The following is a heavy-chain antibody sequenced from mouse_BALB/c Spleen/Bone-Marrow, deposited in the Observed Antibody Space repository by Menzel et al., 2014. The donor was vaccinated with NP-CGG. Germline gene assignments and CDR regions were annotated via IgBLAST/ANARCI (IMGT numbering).Heavy chain of an antibody. J-gene: IGHJ2*01. Sequence: VQLQQSGAELVKPGASVKLSRTTSGFNIKDTYMHWVKLRPEQGLEWIGRIVPANGNTKYDPKFQGKATIATATSSNTTYLQLMSLTSEDAAVYFCASYDYGYCFDYWGQGTTLTVSS. V-gene: IGHV14-3*02. D-gene: IGHD2-4*01. CDR3: ASYDYGYCFDY. CDR2: IVPANGNT. CDR1: GFNIKDTY.